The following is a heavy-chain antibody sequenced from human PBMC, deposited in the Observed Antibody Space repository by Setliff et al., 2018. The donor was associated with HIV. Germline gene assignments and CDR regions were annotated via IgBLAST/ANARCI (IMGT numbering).Heavy chain of an antibody. CDR2: IYPGDSDT. Sequence: GESLKISCQVSGYNFTSFWIGWVRQMPGKGLEWMGIIYPGDSDTSYSPSFLGQVSISVDKSVSTAYLQWSSLRASDTAMYYCARHAYGCSNGICYMSDYWGQGTLVTVSS. J-gene: IGHJ4*02. CDR3: ARHAYGCSNGICYMSDY. V-gene: IGHV5-51*01. CDR1: GYNFTSFW. D-gene: IGHD2-8*01.